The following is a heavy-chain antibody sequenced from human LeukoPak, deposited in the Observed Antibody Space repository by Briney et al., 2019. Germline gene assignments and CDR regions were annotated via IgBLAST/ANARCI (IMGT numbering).Heavy chain of an antibody. D-gene: IGHD2-8*01. CDR3: AKDGPCTNGVC. J-gene: IGHJ4*02. V-gene: IGHV3-23*01. CDR2: ISGSGGST. CDR1: GFTVSSNY. Sequence: PGGSLRLSCAASGFTVSSNYMSWVRQAPGKGLEWVSAISGSGGSTYYADSVKGRFTISRDNSKNTLYLQMNSLRAEDTAVYYCAKDGPCTNGVCWGQGTLVTVSS.